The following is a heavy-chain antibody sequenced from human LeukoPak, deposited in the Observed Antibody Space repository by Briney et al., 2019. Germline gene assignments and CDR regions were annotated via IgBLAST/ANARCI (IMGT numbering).Heavy chain of an antibody. Sequence: ASVTASCKASGYTFTGYYMHWVRQAPGQGLEWMGWINPNSGRTNYAQTCQGRPIMTGNTSLSAAYMEPGRLRTADPAVNYCARERSTYSGSDYWFDPWGQGTLVTVSS. CDR2: INPNSGRT. D-gene: IGHD1-26*01. V-gene: IGHV1-2*02. CDR1: GYTFTGYY. J-gene: IGHJ5*02. CDR3: ARERSTYSGSDYWFDP.